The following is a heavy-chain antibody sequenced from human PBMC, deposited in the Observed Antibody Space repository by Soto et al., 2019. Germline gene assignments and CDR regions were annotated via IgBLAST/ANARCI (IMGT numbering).Heavy chain of an antibody. CDR2: ISYDGSNK. J-gene: IGHJ6*03. V-gene: IGHV3-30*18. Sequence: PGGSLRLSCAASGFTFSSYGMHWVRQAPGKGLEWVAVISYDGSNKYYADSVKGRFTISRDNSKNTLYLQMNSLRAGDTAVYYCAKDLSTIFGEIYYMDVWGKGTTVTVSS. D-gene: IGHD3-3*01. CDR1: GFTFSSYG. CDR3: AKDLSTIFGEIYYMDV.